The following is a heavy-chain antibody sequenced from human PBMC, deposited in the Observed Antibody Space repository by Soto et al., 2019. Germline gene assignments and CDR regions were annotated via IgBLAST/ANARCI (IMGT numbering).Heavy chain of an antibody. Sequence: PGGSLRLSCAASGFTFSSYAMHWVRQAPGKGLEYVSAISSNGGSTYYANSVKGRFTISRDNSKNTLYLQMNSLRAEDTAVYYCAREILGPLLDYYYYGMDVWGQGTTVTVSS. J-gene: IGHJ6*02. CDR1: GFTFSSYA. CDR3: AREILGPLLDYYYYGMDV. CDR2: ISSNGGST. D-gene: IGHD2-15*01. V-gene: IGHV3-64*01.